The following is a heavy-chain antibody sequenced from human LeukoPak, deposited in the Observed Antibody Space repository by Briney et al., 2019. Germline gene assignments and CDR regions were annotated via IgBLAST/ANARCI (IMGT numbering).Heavy chain of an antibody. Sequence: SGGSLRLSCAASEFTVSSNYMSWVRQAPGKGLEWVSVIYSGGSTYYADSVKGRFTISRDNSKNTLYLQMNSLRAEDTAVYYCARGYCSGGSCYSSDAFDIWGQGTTVTVSS. V-gene: IGHV3-66*01. D-gene: IGHD2-15*01. J-gene: IGHJ3*02. CDR1: EFTVSSNY. CDR2: IYSGGST. CDR3: ARGYCSGGSCYSSDAFDI.